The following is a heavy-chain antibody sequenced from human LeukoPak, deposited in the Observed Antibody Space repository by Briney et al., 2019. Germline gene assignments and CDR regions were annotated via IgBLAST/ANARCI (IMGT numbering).Heavy chain of an antibody. CDR3: ARASITMVRGVIRKASYFDY. D-gene: IGHD3-10*01. J-gene: IGHJ4*02. V-gene: IGHV5-51*01. Sequence: GGSLKISCRGSGYSFTSYWIGWVRQMPGKGLEWMGIIYPGDSDTRYSPSFQGQVTISADKSISTAYLQWSSLKASDTAMYYCARASITMVRGVIRKASYFDYWGQGTLVTVSS. CDR2: IYPGDSDT. CDR1: GYSFTSYW.